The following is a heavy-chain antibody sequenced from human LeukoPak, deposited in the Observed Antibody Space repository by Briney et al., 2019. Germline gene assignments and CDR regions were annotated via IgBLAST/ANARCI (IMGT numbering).Heavy chain of an antibody. CDR1: NGSITSSSYY. V-gene: IGHV4-39*01. D-gene: IGHD2-2*01. CDR2: VYYSGGA. J-gene: IGHJ4*02. Sequence: SETLSLNCTVSNGSITSSSYYWGWLRQPPGKGLEWIGSVYYSGGAYYNPSLKSRLTIAVDTSKNQFSLKLTSVTAADTAVYYCARPHCSSANCYGGGFDSWGQGTLVTVSS. CDR3: ARPHCSSANCYGGGFDS.